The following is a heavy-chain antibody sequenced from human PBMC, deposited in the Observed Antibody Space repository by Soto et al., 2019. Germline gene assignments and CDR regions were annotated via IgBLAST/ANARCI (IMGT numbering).Heavy chain of an antibody. V-gene: IGHV3-21*01. J-gene: IGHJ4*02. Sequence: EVQLVESGGGLVKPGGSLRLSCAASGLTFSSYSMNWVRQAPGKGLEWVSSISSSSSYIYYADSVKGRFTISRDNAKNSLYLQMNSLRAEDTAVYYCARGTDAGHYCFDYWGQGTLVTVSS. D-gene: IGHD3-10*01. CDR3: ARGTDAGHYCFDY. CDR2: ISSSSSYI. CDR1: GLTFSSYS.